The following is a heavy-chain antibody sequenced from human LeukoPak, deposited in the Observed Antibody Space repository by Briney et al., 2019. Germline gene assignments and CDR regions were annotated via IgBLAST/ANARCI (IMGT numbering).Heavy chain of an antibody. CDR3: ASGYCSSTSCPNFDY. J-gene: IGHJ4*02. V-gene: IGHV1-18*01. D-gene: IGHD2-2*03. Sequence: GASVKVSCKASGYTFTSYGISWVRQAPGQGLEWMGWISAYNGNTNYAQKLQGRVTMTTDTSTSTAYMELRSLRSDDTAVYYCASGYCSSTSCPNFDYWGQGTLVTVSS. CDR2: ISAYNGNT. CDR1: GYTFTSYG.